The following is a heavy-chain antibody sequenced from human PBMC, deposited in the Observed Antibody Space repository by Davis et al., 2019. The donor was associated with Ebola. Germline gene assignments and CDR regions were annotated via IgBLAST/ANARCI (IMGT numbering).Heavy chain of an antibody. Sequence: GESLKISCVASGFPFSNFAMSWVRRAPGRGLEWVSTITGDTHSTYYANSVKGRFTISRDNSKNTLYLQMSSLRAEDTAVYYCVKGGNSRGNWFDPWGQGTLVTVSS. D-gene: IGHD6-13*01. CDR3: VKGGNSRGNWFDP. V-gene: IGHV3-23*01. J-gene: IGHJ5*02. CDR2: ITGDTHST. CDR1: GFPFSNFA.